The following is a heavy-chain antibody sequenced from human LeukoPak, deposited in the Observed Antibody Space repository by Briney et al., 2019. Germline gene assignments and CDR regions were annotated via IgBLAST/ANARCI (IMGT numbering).Heavy chain of an antibody. V-gene: IGHV3-74*01. CDR2: INSDGSST. J-gene: IGHJ4*02. Sequence: GGSLRLSCAASGFTFSSYWMHCARRAPGKRLVWVSRINSDGSSTTYADSVKGRFTISRDNTKNTMYLQMNSLRAEDTSVYYCGRTDFGYSSVFGYWGQGTLVTVSS. CDR1: GFTFSSYW. CDR3: GRTDFGYSSVFGY. D-gene: IGHD6-19*01.